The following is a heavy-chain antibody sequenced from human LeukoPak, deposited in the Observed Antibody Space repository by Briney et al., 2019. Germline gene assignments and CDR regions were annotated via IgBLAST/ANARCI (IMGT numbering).Heavy chain of an antibody. J-gene: IGHJ3*02. Sequence: GSLRLSCAASGFTFSSYGTHWVRQAPGKGLEWVAVIWYDGSNKYYADSVKGRFTISRDNSKNTLYLQMNSLRAEDTAVYYCARGPGPNYYDSSGYFGFDAFDIWGQGTMVTVSS. CDR1: GFTFSSYG. CDR3: ARGPGPNYYDSSGYFGFDAFDI. D-gene: IGHD3-22*01. V-gene: IGHV3-33*01. CDR2: IWYDGSNK.